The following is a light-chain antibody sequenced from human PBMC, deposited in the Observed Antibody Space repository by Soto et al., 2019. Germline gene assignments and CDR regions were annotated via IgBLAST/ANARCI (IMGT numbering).Light chain of an antibody. J-gene: IGKJ4*01. CDR3: PQTKSFPLS. CDR2: AAS. Sequence: DIQMTQSPSSVSASVGDRVTITCRASQGISSWLAWYQQKPGKAPNLLIYAASSWQSGAPQRFSGSGSGTDFTLNISGLQPEDSATYYCPQTKSFPLSFGGGTTVEIK. CDR1: QGISSW. V-gene: IGKV1D-12*01.